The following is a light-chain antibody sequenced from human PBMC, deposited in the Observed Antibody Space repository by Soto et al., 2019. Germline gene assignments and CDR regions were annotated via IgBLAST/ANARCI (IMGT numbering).Light chain of an antibody. CDR1: NSNIRTNT. CDR2: SNN. Sequence: QSVLTRPPSASGAPGQRVAISCSGRNSNIRTNTVNCYQQLPGMAPKLLIYSNNVRPSGVPDRFSGSNAGTSASFSISGLQSDDEADYYCAAWYDSLDSYVFGTGTNVTVL. J-gene: IGLJ1*01. V-gene: IGLV1-44*01. CDR3: AAWYDSLDSYV.